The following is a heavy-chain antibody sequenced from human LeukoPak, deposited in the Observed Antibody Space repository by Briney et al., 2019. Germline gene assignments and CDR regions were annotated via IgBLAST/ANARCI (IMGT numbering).Heavy chain of an antibody. CDR3: ASGSTYYDFWSGYLFSFYYYYMDV. D-gene: IGHD3-3*01. J-gene: IGHJ6*03. V-gene: IGHV1-69*01. CDR1: GGTFSSYA. Sequence: SVKVSCKASGGTFSSYAISWVRQAPGQGLEWMGGIIPIFGTANYAQKFQGRVTITADESTSTAYMELSSLRSEDTAVYYCASGSTYYDFWSGYLFSFYYYYMDVWAKGPRSPSP. CDR2: IIPIFGTA.